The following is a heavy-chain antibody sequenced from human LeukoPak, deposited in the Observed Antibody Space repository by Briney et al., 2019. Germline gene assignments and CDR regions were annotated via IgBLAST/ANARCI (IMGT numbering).Heavy chain of an antibody. CDR2: IWYDGSNK. D-gene: IGHD3-22*01. V-gene: IGHV3-33*01. J-gene: IGHJ4*02. CDR3: ARDHRGGYYDSGGFFGGLDY. CDR1: GFTFSSYG. Sequence: GGSLRLSCAASGFTFSSYGMHWVRQAPGKGLEWVAVIWYDGSNKYYADSVKGRFTISRDNSKDTLYLQMNSLRAEDTAVYYCARDHRGGYYDSGGFFGGLDYWGQGTLVTVSS.